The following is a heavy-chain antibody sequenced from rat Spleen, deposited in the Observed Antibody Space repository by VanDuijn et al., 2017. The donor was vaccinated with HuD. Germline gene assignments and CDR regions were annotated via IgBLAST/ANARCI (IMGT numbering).Heavy chain of an antibody. V-gene: IGHV5-29*01. CDR1: GFTFINYG. CDR3: VRHPFAY. CDR2: ISFDGTTT. Sequence: EVHLVESGGGLVQPGRSLKLSCEASGFTFINYGMAWVRQAPAKGLEWVTAISFDGTTTYYRDSVKGRFTISRDNAKSTLYLQMDSLRSEDTATYYCVRHPFAYWGQGALVTVSS. J-gene: IGHJ3*01.